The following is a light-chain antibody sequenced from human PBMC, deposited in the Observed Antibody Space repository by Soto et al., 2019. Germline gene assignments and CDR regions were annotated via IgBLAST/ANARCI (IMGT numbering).Light chain of an antibody. Sequence: DIQMTQSPSTLSASVGDRVTITCRASQSISSWLAWYQQKPGKAPKLLIYDASSLESGVPSRFSGGGSGTEFTLTISSLQPDDFATYYCQQYNRGTFGQGTKVEIK. CDR1: QSISSW. J-gene: IGKJ1*01. CDR3: QQYNRGT. CDR2: DAS. V-gene: IGKV1-5*01.